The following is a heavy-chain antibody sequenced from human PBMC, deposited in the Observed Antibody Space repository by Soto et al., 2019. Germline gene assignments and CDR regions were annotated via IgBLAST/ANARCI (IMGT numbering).Heavy chain of an antibody. D-gene: IGHD2-15*01. J-gene: IGHJ2*01. V-gene: IGHV1-18*01. Sequence: QVQLVQSGAEVKKPGASVKVSCKASGYTFTSYGISWVRQAPGQGLEWMGWISAYNGNTNDAQKLQGRVTMTTDTSTSTAYMELRSLRSDDTAVYYCARACSGGSCYADFDLWGRGTLVTVSS. CDR1: GYTFTSYG. CDR3: ARACSGGSCYADFDL. CDR2: ISAYNGNT.